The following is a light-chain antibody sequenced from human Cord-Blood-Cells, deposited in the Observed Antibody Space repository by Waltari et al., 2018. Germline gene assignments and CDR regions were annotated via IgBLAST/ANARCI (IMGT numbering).Light chain of an antibody. CDR3: MQALQTPLT. CDR1: QRLLHSKGYNY. Sequence: DIVMTQSPPSLPVTPGEPASISCRSSQRLLHSKGYNYLDWYLQKPGQSPQLLIYLGSNRASGVPDRFSGSGSGTDFTLKISRVEAEDVGVYYCMQALQTPLTFGGGTKVEIK. J-gene: IGKJ4*01. CDR2: LGS. V-gene: IGKV2-28*01.